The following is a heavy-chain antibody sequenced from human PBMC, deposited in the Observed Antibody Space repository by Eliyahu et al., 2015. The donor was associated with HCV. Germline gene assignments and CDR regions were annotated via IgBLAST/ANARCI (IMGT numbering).Heavy chain of an antibody. V-gene: IGHV1-18*01. D-gene: IGHD2-21*01. CDR3: ARELPTTGDIYSYTMDV. J-gene: IGHJ6*02. CDR2: GNT. Sequence: GNTKYAKNLQDRVTMTTDTSTSTAYMELRSLRFDDTAVYYCARELPTTGDIYSYTMDVWGQGTTVTVSS.